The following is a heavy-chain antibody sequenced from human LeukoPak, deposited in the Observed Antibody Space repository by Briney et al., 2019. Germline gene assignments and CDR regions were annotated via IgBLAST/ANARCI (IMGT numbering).Heavy chain of an antibody. CDR1: GFTFSSYW. CDR2: IKQDGSEK. CDR3: ARDPARSGYYVGLDY. J-gene: IGHJ4*02. Sequence: GGSLRLSCGASGFTFSSYWMSWVRQAPGKGLERVANIKQDGSEKYYVDSVKGRFTISRDNAKNSLYLQMNSLRAEDTAVYYCARDPARSGYYVGLDYWGQGTLVTVSS. D-gene: IGHD3-22*01. V-gene: IGHV3-7*01.